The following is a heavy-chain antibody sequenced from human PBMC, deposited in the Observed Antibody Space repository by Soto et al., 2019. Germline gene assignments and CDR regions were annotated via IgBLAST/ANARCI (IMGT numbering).Heavy chain of an antibody. J-gene: IGHJ3*02. CDR3: ARLQYTVVTALDI. Sequence: QVQLQESGPRLVKPSETLSLTCSVSGVSIGSHFWSWLRQAPGKGPELVGYIYHTVNTNYNPALKSRVTISMDTSENPLSLQLSSVTAADTAVYYCARLQYTVVTALDIWGQGTMVTVSS. V-gene: IGHV4-59*11. D-gene: IGHD2-15*01. CDR1: GVSIGSHF. CDR2: IYHTVNT.